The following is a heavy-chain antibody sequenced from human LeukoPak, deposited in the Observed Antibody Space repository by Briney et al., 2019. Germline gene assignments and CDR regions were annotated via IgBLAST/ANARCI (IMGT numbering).Heavy chain of an antibody. V-gene: IGHV4-59*08. J-gene: IGHJ4*02. Sequence: SETLSLTCTVSGGSISSYYWSWIRQPPGKGLEWIGYIYYSGSTNYNPSLKSRVTISVDTSKNQFSLKLSSVTAADTAVYYCARHDLIIIDYWGQGTLVTVSS. CDR1: GGSISSYY. CDR3: ARHDLIIIDY. CDR2: IYYSGST. D-gene: IGHD3-16*01.